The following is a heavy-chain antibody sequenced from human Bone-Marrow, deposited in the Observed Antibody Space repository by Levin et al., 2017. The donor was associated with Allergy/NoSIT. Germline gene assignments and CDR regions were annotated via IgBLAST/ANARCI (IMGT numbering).Heavy chain of an antibody. CDR3: ATGGGDCSSTTCSSSNLLY. CDR2: IKSKTDGGTT. D-gene: IGHD2-2*01. J-gene: IGHJ1*01. Sequence: LSLTCAASGFTFNNAWMSWVRQAPGKGLEWVGRIKSKTDGGTTDYAAPVKGRFIISRDDSKNTVHLQMNSLKTEDTAVYYCATGGGDCSSTTCSSSNLLYWGQGTLVTVSS. CDR1: GFTFNNAW. V-gene: IGHV3-15*01.